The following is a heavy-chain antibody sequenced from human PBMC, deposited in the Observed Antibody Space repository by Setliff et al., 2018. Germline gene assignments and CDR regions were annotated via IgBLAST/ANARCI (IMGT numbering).Heavy chain of an antibody. CDR1: GGSISSSY. CDR3: ARAYYYGSGNSHKYYMDV. CDR2: FYHSGSM. J-gene: IGHJ6*03. V-gene: IGHV4-4*09. Sequence: SETLSLTCTVSGGSISSSYWSWIRQPPGKGLEWIGYFYHSGSMNYNPSPKGRVTMSVDTSNNQLSLKLTSVSAADTAVYYCARAYYYGSGNSHKYYMDVWGKGTAVTVSS. D-gene: IGHD3-10*01.